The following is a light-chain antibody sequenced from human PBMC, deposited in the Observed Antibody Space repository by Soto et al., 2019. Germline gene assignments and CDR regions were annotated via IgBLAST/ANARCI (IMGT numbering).Light chain of an antibody. CDR3: QQYHNWPPIT. CDR1: QSVSSS. V-gene: IGKV3-15*01. Sequence: IFMTQFPAPLSVSPGEGATLSCRASQSVSSSLAWYQQKPGQAPRLLIYGASTRATGIPARFSGSGSGTEFTLTISSLQSEDFAVYYCQQYHNWPPITFGQGTRLEIK. J-gene: IGKJ5*01. CDR2: GAS.